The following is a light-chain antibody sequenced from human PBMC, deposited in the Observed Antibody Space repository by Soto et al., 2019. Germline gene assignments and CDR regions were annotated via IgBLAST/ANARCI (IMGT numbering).Light chain of an antibody. CDR2: AAS. CDR1: QSISTY. Sequence: DLQMTQSPSSLSASVGDRVTITCRASQSISTYLNWYQQKVGKAPKLLIYAASSLQRGVPSRFSGSGSGTDFTLTISSLQPEDCATYYCQQSYSTPRTFGQGTKLEIK. CDR3: QQSYSTPRT. V-gene: IGKV1-39*01. J-gene: IGKJ2*02.